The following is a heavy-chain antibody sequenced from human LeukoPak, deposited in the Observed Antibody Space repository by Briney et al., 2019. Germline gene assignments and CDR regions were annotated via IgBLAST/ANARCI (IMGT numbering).Heavy chain of an antibody. CDR3: AKDHQSPWWELWRGRLGFDY. J-gene: IGHJ4*02. V-gene: IGHV3-30*02. CDR1: GFTFSNYW. Sequence: RSGGSLRLSCAASGFTFSNYWMHWVRQAPGKGLEWVAFIRYDGSNKYYADSVKGRFTISRDNSKNTLYLQMNSLRAEDTAVYYCAKDHQSPWWELWRGRLGFDYWGQGTLVTVSS. D-gene: IGHD1-26*01. CDR2: IRYDGSNK.